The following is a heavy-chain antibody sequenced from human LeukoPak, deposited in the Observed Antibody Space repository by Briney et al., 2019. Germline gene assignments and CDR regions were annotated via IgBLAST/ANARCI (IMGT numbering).Heavy chain of an antibody. V-gene: IGHV3-48*01. CDR2: ISSSSSTI. D-gene: IGHD2-15*01. CDR1: GFTFSSYS. J-gene: IGHJ4*02. Sequence: GGSLRLSCAASGFTFSSYSMNWVRQAPGKGLEWVSYISSSSSTIYYADSVKGRFTFSRDNAKNSLYLQMNSRTAEDTAVYYCARGRDCSGGSCYVDYWGQGTLVTVSS. CDR3: ARGRDCSGGSCYVDY.